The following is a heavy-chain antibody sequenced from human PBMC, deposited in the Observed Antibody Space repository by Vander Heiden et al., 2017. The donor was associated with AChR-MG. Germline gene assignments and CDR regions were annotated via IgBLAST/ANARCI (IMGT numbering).Heavy chain of an antibody. CDR3: ARSKWLVDACDI. V-gene: IGHV3-7*01. CDR2: IKQDGSEK. Sequence: EVQLVESGGGLVQPGGSLRLSCAASGFTFSTYWMSWVRQAPGKGLEWVATIKQDGSEKYYVDSVKGRFTISRDNTRKSLYLQMSSLRAEDTAMYYCARSKWLVDACDIWGQGTAVTVSS. CDR1: GFTFSTYW. J-gene: IGHJ3*02. D-gene: IGHD6-19*01.